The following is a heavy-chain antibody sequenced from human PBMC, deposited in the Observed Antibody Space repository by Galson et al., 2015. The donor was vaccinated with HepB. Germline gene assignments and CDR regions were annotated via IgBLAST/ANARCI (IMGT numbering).Heavy chain of an antibody. CDR3: ARVKDSSDWTGLGFDP. Sequence: SLRLSCAASGFTFSSYEMNWVRQAPGKGLEWVSYISGSGNIIYYADSVKGRFTISRDNAKNSLYLQLNSLRAEDTAVYYCARVKDSSDWTGLGFDPWGQGTLVTVSS. D-gene: IGHD6-19*01. J-gene: IGHJ5*02. V-gene: IGHV3-48*03. CDR1: GFTFSSYE. CDR2: ISGSGNII.